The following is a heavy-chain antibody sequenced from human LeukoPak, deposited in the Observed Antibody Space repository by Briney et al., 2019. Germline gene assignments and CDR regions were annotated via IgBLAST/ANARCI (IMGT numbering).Heavy chain of an antibody. Sequence: GGSLRLSCAASGFIFSSYEMNWVRQAPGKGLEWVSYISSSGSTIYYADSVKGRFTISRDNAKNSLYLQMNSLRAEDTAVYYCARDRENCSGGSCYSYAFDIWGQGTMVTVSS. V-gene: IGHV3-48*03. CDR3: ARDRENCSGGSCYSYAFDI. CDR1: GFIFSSYE. D-gene: IGHD2-15*01. CDR2: ISSSGSTI. J-gene: IGHJ3*02.